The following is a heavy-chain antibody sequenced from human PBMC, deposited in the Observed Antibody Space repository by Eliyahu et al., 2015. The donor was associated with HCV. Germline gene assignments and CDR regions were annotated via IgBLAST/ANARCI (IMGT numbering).Heavy chain of an antibody. CDR3: ARDEEWGEXAFDI. J-gene: IGHJ3*02. Sequence: EVQLVESGGGLVQPGGSLXLSCTASGFTFXKNSMXXVXQAPGKGLEWXSYISSSSRIIYYADSVKGRFTISRDNAKNXLYLQMNTLKDEDSAVYYCARDEEWGEXAFDIWGQGTMVTVSS. V-gene: IGHV3-48*02. D-gene: IGHD3-3*01. CDR1: GFTFXKNS. CDR2: ISSSSRII.